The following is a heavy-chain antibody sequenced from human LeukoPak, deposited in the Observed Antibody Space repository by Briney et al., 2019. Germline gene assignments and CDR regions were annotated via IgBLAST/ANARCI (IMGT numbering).Heavy chain of an antibody. V-gene: IGHV3-11*04. CDR2: ISSSSSTI. CDR1: GFTFSDYY. Sequence: PGGSLRLSCAASGFTFSDYYMSWIRQAPGKGLEWVSYISSSSSTIYYADSVKGRFTISRDNTLNSLYLQMNSLRAEDTAVYYCARDGGYCSSATCYSQPIDYWGRGTLVTVSS. CDR3: ARDGGYCSSATCYSQPIDY. J-gene: IGHJ4*02. D-gene: IGHD2-2*01.